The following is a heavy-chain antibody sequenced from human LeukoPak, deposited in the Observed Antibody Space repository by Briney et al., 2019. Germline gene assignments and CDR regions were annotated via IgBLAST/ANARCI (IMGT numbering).Heavy chain of an antibody. CDR1: GFTFSSYG. J-gene: IGHJ4*02. CDR3: ARVRYYYDSSGYTSPPDY. Sequence: PGGSLRLSCAASGFTFSSYGMSWVRQAPGKGLEWVSSISSSSSYIYYADSVKGRFTISRDNAKNSLYLQMNSLRAEDTAVYYCARVRYYYDSSGYTSPPDYWGQGTLVTVSS. D-gene: IGHD3-22*01. CDR2: ISSSSSYI. V-gene: IGHV3-21*01.